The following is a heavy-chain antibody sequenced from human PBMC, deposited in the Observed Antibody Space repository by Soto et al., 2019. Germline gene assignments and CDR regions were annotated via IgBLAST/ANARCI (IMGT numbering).Heavy chain of an antibody. Sequence: QVQLQETGPGLVKPSQTLSPTCTVSGGSISSGDYYWSWIRQPPGKGLDWIGYIYYSGSTYYNPSLKRRVTISVDTSTNQFSLKLSSVTAADTAVYYCAGVVAPDVHNWFDPWGQGTLVTVSS. J-gene: IGHJ5*02. CDR1: GGSISSGDYY. D-gene: IGHD2-15*01. V-gene: IGHV4-30-4*01. CDR3: AGVVAPDVHNWFDP. CDR2: IYYSGST.